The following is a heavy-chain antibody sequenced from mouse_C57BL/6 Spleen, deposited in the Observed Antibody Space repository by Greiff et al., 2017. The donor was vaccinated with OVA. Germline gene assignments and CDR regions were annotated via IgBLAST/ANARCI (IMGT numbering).Heavy chain of an antibody. CDR1: GFNITDDY. D-gene: IGHD2-5*01. CDR2: IDPENGDT. V-gene: IGHV14-4*01. CDR3: TPFYSNYWFAY. J-gene: IGHJ3*01. Sequence: VQLQQSGAELVRPGASVKLSCTASGFNITDDYMHWVKQRPEQGLEWIGWIDPENGDTEYASKFQGKATITADTSSNTAYLQLSSLTSEDTAVDYCTPFYSNYWFAYWGQGTLVTVSA.